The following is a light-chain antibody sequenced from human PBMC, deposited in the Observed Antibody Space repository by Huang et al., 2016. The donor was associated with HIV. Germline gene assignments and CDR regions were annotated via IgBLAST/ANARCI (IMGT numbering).Light chain of an antibody. CDR3: QQRSDWPAIT. V-gene: IGKV3-11*01. CDR2: DSS. CDR1: QSVRYY. Sequence: EIVLTQSPATLSLSPGESATLSCRASQSVRYYLAWYQQKPGQAPRLLIYDSSNRATGIPARFSGSGSDTDLTLIIGSLEPEDSAVYYCQQRSDWPAITFGQGTRLEIK. J-gene: IGKJ5*01.